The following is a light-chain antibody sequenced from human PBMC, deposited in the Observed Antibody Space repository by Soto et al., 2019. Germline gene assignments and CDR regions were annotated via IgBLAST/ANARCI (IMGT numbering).Light chain of an antibody. J-gene: IGKJ1*01. CDR2: GAS. CDR3: QQYGSSRWT. Sequence: EIVRTQSPGTLSLSPGERATLSCRASQDVASTYLAWYQQKPGQAPRLLIYGASGRAAGVAERFSGSGSGTDFTLTISRLEPEDFAVYYCQQYGSSRWTFGQGTKVDI. V-gene: IGKV3-20*01. CDR1: QDVASTY.